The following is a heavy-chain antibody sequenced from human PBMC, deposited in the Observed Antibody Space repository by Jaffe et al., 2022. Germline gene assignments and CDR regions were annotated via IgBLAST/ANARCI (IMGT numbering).Heavy chain of an antibody. V-gene: IGHV3-30*02. CDR2: IRYDGSNK. CDR1: GFTFSSYG. D-gene: IGHD3-3*01. J-gene: IGHJ4*02. Sequence: QVQLVESGGGVVQPGGSLRLSCAASGFTFSSYGMHWVRQAPGKGLEWVAFIRYDGSNKYYADSVKGRFTISRDNSKNTLYLQMNSLRAEDTAVYYCAKGHPYYDFWSGYYPNFDYWGQGTLVTVSS. CDR3: AKGHPYYDFWSGYYPNFDY.